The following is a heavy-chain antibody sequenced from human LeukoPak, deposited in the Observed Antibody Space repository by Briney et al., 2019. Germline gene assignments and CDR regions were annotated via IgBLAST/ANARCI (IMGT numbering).Heavy chain of an antibody. J-gene: IGHJ5*02. D-gene: IGHD3-3*01. CDR1: GFTFDGYA. V-gene: IGHV3-9*01. CDR2: ISWNSGSI. Sequence: GGSLRLSCAASGFTFDGYAMHWVRQAPGKGLEWVSGISWNSGSIGYADSVKGRFTISRDNAKNSLYLQMNGLRAEDTALYYCAKGPYYDFWSGYPFDPWGQGTLVTVSS. CDR3: AKGPYYDFWSGYPFDP.